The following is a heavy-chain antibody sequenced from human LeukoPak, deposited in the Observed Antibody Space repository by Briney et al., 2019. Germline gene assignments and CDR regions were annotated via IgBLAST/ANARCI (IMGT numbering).Heavy chain of an antibody. CDR3: ASATVTANAFDI. Sequence: GGSLRLSCAASGFTFSSYAVHWVRQAPGKGLEWVAIISLDGSNKYYADSVKGRFTISRDNSKNTLYLQMNSLRAEDTAVYYCASATVTANAFDIWGQGTKVTVSS. D-gene: IGHD4-17*01. V-gene: IGHV3-30-3*01. J-gene: IGHJ3*02. CDR1: GFTFSSYA. CDR2: ISLDGSNK.